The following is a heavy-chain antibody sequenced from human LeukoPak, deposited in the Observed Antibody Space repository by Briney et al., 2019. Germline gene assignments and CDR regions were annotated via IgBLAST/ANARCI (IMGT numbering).Heavy chain of an antibody. V-gene: IGHV3-30-3*01. CDR1: GFTFSSYA. Sequence: GGSLRLSCAASGFTFSSYAMHWVRQAPGKGLEWAAVISYDGSNKYYADSVKGGLTISGVNSKNTLYLQMNSRRAEDTAVYYCARNGPGYDILTGYYNLDYWGQGTLVSVSS. J-gene: IGHJ4*02. CDR2: ISYDGSNK. D-gene: IGHD3-9*01. CDR3: ARNGPGYDILTGYYNLDY.